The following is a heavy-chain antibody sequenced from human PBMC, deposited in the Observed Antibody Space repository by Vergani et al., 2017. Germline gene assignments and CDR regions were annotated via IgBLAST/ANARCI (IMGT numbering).Heavy chain of an antibody. Sequence: QVQLVQSGAEVKKPGASVKVSCKASGSTFTGYYMHWVRQAPGQGLEWMGWINPNSGGTNYAQKFTGRVTMTRDKSISTAYMELSRLRSDDTAVYYCARSVPDDFWSGYFDYWGQGTLVTVSS. V-gene: IGHV1-2*02. J-gene: IGHJ4*02. CDR2: INPNSGGT. CDR1: GSTFTGYY. D-gene: IGHD3-3*01. CDR3: ARSVPDDFWSGYFDY.